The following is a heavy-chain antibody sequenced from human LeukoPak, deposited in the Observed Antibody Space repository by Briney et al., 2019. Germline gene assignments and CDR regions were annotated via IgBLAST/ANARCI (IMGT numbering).Heavy chain of an antibody. CDR1: GGSISSSSYY. CDR2: IYYSGST. D-gene: IGHD2-2*01. Sequence: SETLSLTCTVSGGSISSSSYYWGWIRQPPGKGLEWIGSIYYSGSTYYNPSLKSRVTISVDTSKNQFSLKLSSVTAADTAVYYCARHNPDRRESVPAAKYRFDPWGQGTLVTVSS. CDR3: ARHNPDRRESVPAAKYRFDP. J-gene: IGHJ5*02. V-gene: IGHV4-39*01.